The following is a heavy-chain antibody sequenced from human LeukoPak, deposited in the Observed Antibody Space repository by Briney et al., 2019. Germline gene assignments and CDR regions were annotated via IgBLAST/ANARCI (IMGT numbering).Heavy chain of an antibody. CDR1: GYTFTSYW. J-gene: IGHJ4*02. CDR2: IYPGDSDT. CDR3: ARPGLPYYFDY. D-gene: IGHD2-21*02. Sequence: GESLKISCKSSGYTFTSYWIGWVRQMPGKGLEWMGIIYPGDSDTRYSPSFQGQVTISADKYISTAYLQWSSLKASDTAMYYCARPGLPYYFDYWGQGTLVTVSS. V-gene: IGHV5-51*01.